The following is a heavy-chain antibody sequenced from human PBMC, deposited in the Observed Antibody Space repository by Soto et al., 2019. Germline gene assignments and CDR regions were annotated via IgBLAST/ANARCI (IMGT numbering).Heavy chain of an antibody. CDR1: GLHFFSHG. CDR2: ISGSGGST. V-gene: IGHV3-23*01. D-gene: IGHD4-17*01. CDR3: ARVALSGDPRKYSDY. Sequence: GGAPKTSCAAAGLHFFSHGMSRGPQAPGKGLEWVSAISGSGGSTYYADSVKGRFTISRDNSKNSLYLQMNSLKTEDTAVYYCARVALSGDPRKYSDYWGQGTLVTVSS. J-gene: IGHJ4*02.